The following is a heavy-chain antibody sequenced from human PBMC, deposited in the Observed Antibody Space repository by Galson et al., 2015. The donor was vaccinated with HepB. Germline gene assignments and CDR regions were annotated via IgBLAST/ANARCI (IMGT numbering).Heavy chain of an antibody. CDR1: GYTFTRYA. D-gene: IGHD2-2*02. J-gene: IGHJ5*02. CDR2: INTNTGNP. CDR3: ARELVPVVVVPAAIPGYNWFDP. Sequence: SVKVSCKASGYTFTRYAMNWVRQAPGQGLEWMGWINTNTGNPTYAQGFTGRFVFSLDTSVSTAYLQISSLKAEDTAVYYCARELVPVVVVPAAIPGYNWFDPWGQGTLVTVSS. V-gene: IGHV7-4-1*02.